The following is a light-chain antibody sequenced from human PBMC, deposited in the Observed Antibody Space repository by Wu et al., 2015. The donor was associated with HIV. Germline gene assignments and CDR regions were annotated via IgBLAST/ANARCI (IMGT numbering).Light chain of an antibody. CDR2: KAY. CDR1: ESISRS. J-gene: IGKJ1*01. Sequence: DIQMTQSPSTLSASVGDRVTITCRASESISRSLAWYQQKPGKAPQLLIYKAYTLESGVPSRFSGSGSGTDFTLTISSLQSDDFATYYCQQFKSYPRTFGQGTKVEIK. CDR3: QQFKSYPRT. V-gene: IGKV1-5*03.